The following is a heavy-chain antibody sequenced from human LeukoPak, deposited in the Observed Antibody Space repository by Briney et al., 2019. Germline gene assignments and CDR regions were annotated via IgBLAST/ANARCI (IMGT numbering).Heavy chain of an antibody. CDR1: GGSISSGDYY. J-gene: IGHJ5*02. D-gene: IGHD3-10*01. CDR3: ARVLYYGSGSYSNWFDP. V-gene: IGHV4-30-4*01. CDR2: IYYSGST. Sequence: SETLSLTWTVSGGSISSGDYYWSWIRQPPGKGLEWIGYIYYSGSTYYNPSLKSRVTISVDTSKNQFSLKLSSVTAADTAVYYCARVLYYGSGSYSNWFDPWGQGTLVTVSS.